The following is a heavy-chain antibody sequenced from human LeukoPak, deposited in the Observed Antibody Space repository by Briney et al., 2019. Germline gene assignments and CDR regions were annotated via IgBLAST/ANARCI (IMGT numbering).Heavy chain of an antibody. CDR2: INTDGSST. CDR1: GFTFSSYW. CDR3: ASPRYSSSRELDY. V-gene: IGHV3-74*01. J-gene: IGHJ4*02. D-gene: IGHD6-13*01. Sequence: GGSLRLSCAASGFTFSSYWMHWVRQAPGKGLVWVSRINTDGSSTSYADSVKGRFTISRDNAKNSLYLQMNSLRAEDTAVYYCASPRYSSSRELDYWGQGTLVTVSS.